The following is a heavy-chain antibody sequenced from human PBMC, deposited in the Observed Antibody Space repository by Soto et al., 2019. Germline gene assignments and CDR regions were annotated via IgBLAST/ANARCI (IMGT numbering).Heavy chain of an antibody. CDR2: ISGSGGST. V-gene: IGHV3-23*01. D-gene: IGHD6-19*01. Sequence: GGSLRLSCAASGFTFSSYAMSWVRQAPGKGLEWVSAISGSGGSTYYADSVKGRFTISRDNSKNTLYLEMNSLRAEDTAVYYCAKDRTVPGYSSGWSTWGQGTLVTVSS. J-gene: IGHJ4*02. CDR1: GFTFSSYA. CDR3: AKDRTVPGYSSGWST.